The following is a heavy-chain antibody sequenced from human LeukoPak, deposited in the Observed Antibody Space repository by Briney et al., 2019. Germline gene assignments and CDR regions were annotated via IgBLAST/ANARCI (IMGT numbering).Heavy chain of an antibody. Sequence: PGGSLRLSCAASGFTFSSYSMNWVRQAPGKGLEWVSSISSSSYIYYADSVKGRFTISRDNAKNSLYLQMNSLRAEDTAVYYCARDHLGGLLWFGEFCFDPWGQGTLVTVSS. J-gene: IGHJ5*02. CDR3: ARDHLGGLLWFGEFCFDP. V-gene: IGHV3-21*01. D-gene: IGHD3-10*01. CDR2: ISSSSYI. CDR1: GFTFSSYS.